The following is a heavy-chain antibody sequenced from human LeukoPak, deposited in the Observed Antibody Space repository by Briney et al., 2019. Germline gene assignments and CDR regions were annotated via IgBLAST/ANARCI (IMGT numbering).Heavy chain of an antibody. CDR3: AKARFYDLLTGFPPD. CDR2: ISASGGST. Sequence: PGGSLTLSCAVFGFTFSSYAMSWVRQAPGKGLEWVSTISASGGSTYYADSVKGRFTISRDNSKNTLYLQMSSLRVEDTARYYCAKARFYDLLTGFPPDWGQGTLVTVSS. D-gene: IGHD3-9*01. V-gene: IGHV3-23*01. CDR1: GFTFSSYA. J-gene: IGHJ4*02.